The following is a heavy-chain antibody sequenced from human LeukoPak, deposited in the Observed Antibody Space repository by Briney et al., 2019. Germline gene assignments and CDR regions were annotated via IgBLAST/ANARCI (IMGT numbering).Heavy chain of an antibody. J-gene: IGHJ4*01. CDR3: AREPLSGSGYYSFDY. Sequence: SETLSLTCAVYGVSFSGYYWSWIRQPPGKGLEWIGEINHSGSTNYNPSLKSRVTISVDTSKNQFSLKLSSVTAADTAVYYCAREPLSGSGYYSFDYWGQGTLVTVSS. CDR2: INHSGST. V-gene: IGHV4-34*01. D-gene: IGHD3-22*01. CDR1: GVSFSGYY.